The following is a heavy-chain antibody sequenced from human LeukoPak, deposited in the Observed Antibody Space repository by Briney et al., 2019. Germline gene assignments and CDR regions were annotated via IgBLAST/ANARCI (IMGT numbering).Heavy chain of an antibody. CDR1: GFTFNNFA. CDR2: IKQDGSEK. D-gene: IGHD6-19*01. V-gene: IGHV3-7*01. CDR3: ARDGQWLVTDYYMDV. J-gene: IGHJ6*03. Sequence: GGSLRLSCAASGFTFNNFAMSWVRQAPGKGLEWVANIKQDGSEKYYVDSVKGRFTISRDNAKNSLYLQMNSLRAEDTAVYYCARDGQWLVTDYYMDVWGKGTTVTVSS.